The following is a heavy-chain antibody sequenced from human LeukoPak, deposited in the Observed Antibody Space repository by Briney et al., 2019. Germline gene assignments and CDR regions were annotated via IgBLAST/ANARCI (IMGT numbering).Heavy chain of an antibody. CDR1: GGSISSSRYY. Sequence: SDPLSLTCTVSGGSISSSRYYGRWIRQPPGKGLEWIGSIDYAGTNFYNPSLTSRFTIFADMSKNQFSLKLSSVTAADTAEYYCARQIDYLGYIDVWGKGATVTVSS. D-gene: IGHD5-12*01. CDR3: ARQIDYLGYIDV. CDR2: IDYAGTN. J-gene: IGHJ6*03. V-gene: IGHV4-39*01.